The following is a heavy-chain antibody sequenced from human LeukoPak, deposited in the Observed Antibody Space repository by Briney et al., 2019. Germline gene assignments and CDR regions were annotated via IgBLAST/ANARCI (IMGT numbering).Heavy chain of an antibody. J-gene: IGHJ4*02. D-gene: IGHD3-22*01. CDR2: ISAYNGNT. V-gene: IGHV1-18*01. CDR3: ARRGTRLLPSIRFDY. CDR1: GYTFTSYG. Sequence: VASVKVSCKASGYTFTSYGISWVRQAPGQGLEWMGWISAYNGNTNYAQKLQGRVTMTTDTSTSTAYMELRSLRSDDTAVYYCARRGTRLLPSIRFDYWGQGTLVTVSS.